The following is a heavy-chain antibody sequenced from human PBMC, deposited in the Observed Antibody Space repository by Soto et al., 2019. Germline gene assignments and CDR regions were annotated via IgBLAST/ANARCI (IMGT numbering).Heavy chain of an antibody. CDR1: GFTFSSYA. CDR3: ARAVKWWPYFDY. V-gene: IGHV3-30-3*01. CDR2: ISYDGSNK. J-gene: IGHJ4*02. D-gene: IGHD2-8*01. Sequence: GGSLRLSCAASGFTFSSYAMHWVRQAPGKGLEWVAVISYDGSNKYYADSVKGRFTISRDNSKNTLYLQMNSLRAEDTAVYYCARAVKWWPYFDYWGQGTLVTVSS.